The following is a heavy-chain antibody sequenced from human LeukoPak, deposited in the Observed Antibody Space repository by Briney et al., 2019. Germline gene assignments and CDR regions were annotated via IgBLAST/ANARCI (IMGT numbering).Heavy chain of an antibody. CDR1: GFTFSSYS. D-gene: IGHD6-19*01. J-gene: IGHJ4*02. CDR2: ISSSSSYI. V-gene: IGHV3-21*01. CDR3: ARDRSGWSKFDY. Sequence: GRSLRLSCAASGFTFSSYSMNWVRQAPGKGLEWVSSISSSSSYIYYADSVKGRFTISRDNAKNSLYLQMNSLRAEDTAVYYCARDRSGWSKFDYWGQGTLVTVSS.